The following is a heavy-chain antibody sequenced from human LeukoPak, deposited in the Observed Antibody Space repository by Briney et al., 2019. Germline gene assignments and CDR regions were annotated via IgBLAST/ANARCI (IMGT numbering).Heavy chain of an antibody. CDR3: ARADSSGYSFDY. CDR1: GFTFSSYE. V-gene: IGHV3-48*03. Sequence: GGSLRLSCAASGFTFSSYEMNWVRQPPGKGLEWVSYISSSGSTIYYADSVKGRFTISRDNAKNSLYLQMNSLRAEDTAVYYCARADSSGYSFDYWGQGTLVTVSS. CDR2: ISSSGSTI. J-gene: IGHJ4*02. D-gene: IGHD3-22*01.